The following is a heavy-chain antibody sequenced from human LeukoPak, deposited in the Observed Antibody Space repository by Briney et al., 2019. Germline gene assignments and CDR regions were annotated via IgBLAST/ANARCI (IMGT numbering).Heavy chain of an antibody. J-gene: IGHJ6*02. CDR1: GGSFSGYY. CDR2: INHSGST. CDR3: ATLYQDIVVVPAAGGFCYGMDV. V-gene: IGHV4-34*01. Sequence: SETLSLTCAVYGGSFSGYYWSWIRQPPGKGLEWIGEINHSGSTNYNPSLKSRVTISVDTSKNQFSLKLSSVTAADTAVYYCATLYQDIVVVPAAGGFCYGMDVWGQGTTVTVSS. D-gene: IGHD2-2*01.